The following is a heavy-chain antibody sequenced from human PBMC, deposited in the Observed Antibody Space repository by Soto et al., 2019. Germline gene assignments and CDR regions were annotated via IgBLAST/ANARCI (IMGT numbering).Heavy chain of an antibody. D-gene: IGHD6-6*01. J-gene: IGHJ6*02. Sequence: GGSLRLSCAASGFTVSSNYMSWARQAPGKGLEWVSVIYSGGSTYYADSVKGRFTISRDNSKNTLYLQMNSLRAEDTAVYYCARDGGSSSWYYYDMDVWGQGTTVTVSS. CDR2: IYSGGST. CDR3: ARDGGSSSWYYYDMDV. V-gene: IGHV3-53*01. CDR1: GFTVSSNY.